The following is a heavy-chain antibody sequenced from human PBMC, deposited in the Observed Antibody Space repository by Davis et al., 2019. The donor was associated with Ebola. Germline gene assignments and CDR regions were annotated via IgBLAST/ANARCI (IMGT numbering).Heavy chain of an antibody. CDR3: ARGGGYGGYGMDV. CDR1: GVSFSGYY. D-gene: IGHD5-12*01. V-gene: IGHV4-34*01. CDR2: INHSGRT. J-gene: IGHJ6*02. Sequence: MPGGSLRLSCAVYGVSFSGYYWNWIRPPGKGLEWIGEINHSGRTNYNPSLKSRVTMSVDASKNQFSLRVRSVTAADTAVYYCARGGGYGGYGMDVWGQGTTVTVSS.